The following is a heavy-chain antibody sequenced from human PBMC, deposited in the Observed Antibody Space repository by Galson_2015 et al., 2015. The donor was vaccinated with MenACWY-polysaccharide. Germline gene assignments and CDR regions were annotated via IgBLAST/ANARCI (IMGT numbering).Heavy chain of an antibody. J-gene: IGHJ6*02. D-gene: IGHD2-2*01. CDR3: ARTYCSRTSCYGMDV. CDR1: GFTFSSFW. Sequence: SLRLSCAASGFTFSSFWMSWVRQAPGKGLDWVAIISYDGTNKYYADSVKDRFTISRDNSKNTMYLQMNSLSAEDTAAYYCARTYCSRTSCYGMDVWGQGITVTVSS. CDR2: ISYDGTNK. V-gene: IGHV3-30-3*01.